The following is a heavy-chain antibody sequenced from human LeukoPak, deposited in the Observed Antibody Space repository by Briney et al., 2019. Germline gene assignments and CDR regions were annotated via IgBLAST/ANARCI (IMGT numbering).Heavy chain of an antibody. Sequence: PSETLSLTCAVYGGSFSGYYWSWIRQPPGKGLEWIGEINHSGSTNYNPSLKSRVTISVDTSKNQFSLKLSSVTAADTAVYYCARVGSSWYGDYYYYYMDVWGKGTTVTVSS. CDR2: INHSGST. CDR3: ARVGSSWYGDYYYYYMDV. CDR1: GGSFSGYY. V-gene: IGHV4-34*01. J-gene: IGHJ6*03. D-gene: IGHD6-13*01.